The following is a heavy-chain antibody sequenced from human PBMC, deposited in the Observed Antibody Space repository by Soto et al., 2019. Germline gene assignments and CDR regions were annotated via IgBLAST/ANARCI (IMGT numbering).Heavy chain of an antibody. CDR3: ASDLFGSGSFAQYYGMDV. V-gene: IGHV3-74*01. CDR1: GFIFSNYW. D-gene: IGHD3-10*01. J-gene: IGHJ6*02. Sequence: EVQLVESGGGLVQPGGSLRLSCAASGFIFSNYWMHWVRQVPGKGLVWVSRIESDGSSTAYADSVKGRFTISRDNAKNTLFLQMHSLRAEDTAVYYCASDLFGSGSFAQYYGMDVWGQGTTVTVSS. CDR2: IESDGSST.